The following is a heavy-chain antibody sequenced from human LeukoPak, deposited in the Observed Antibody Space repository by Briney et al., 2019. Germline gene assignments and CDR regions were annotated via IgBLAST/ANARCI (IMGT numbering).Heavy chain of an antibody. CDR3: ARRRSKAYEN. J-gene: IGHJ4*02. V-gene: IGHV3-53*01. Sequence: PGGSLRLSCAASGFTVSSNYMNWVRQAPGKGLEWISLIFSGGTTHHADSVKGRSTISRDNSKNTVYLQMNSLRVDDTAVYYCARRRSKAYENWGQGTLVTVSS. CDR2: IFSGGTT. CDR1: GFTVSSNY. D-gene: IGHD3-22*01.